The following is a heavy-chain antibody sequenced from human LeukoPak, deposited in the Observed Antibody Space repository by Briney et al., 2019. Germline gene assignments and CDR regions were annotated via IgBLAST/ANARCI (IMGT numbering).Heavy chain of an antibody. J-gene: IGHJ5*02. Sequence: PGGSLRLSCAASGFTFSSYWMHWVRQAPGKGLVWVSRINTDGSTTTYADSVKGRFTISRDNAKNTLYLQMNSLRAEDTAVYYCARPAVPTGNWFDPWGQGTLVTVSS. V-gene: IGHV3-74*01. CDR1: GFTFSSYW. CDR3: ARPAVPTGNWFDP. D-gene: IGHD2-2*01. CDR2: INTDGSTT.